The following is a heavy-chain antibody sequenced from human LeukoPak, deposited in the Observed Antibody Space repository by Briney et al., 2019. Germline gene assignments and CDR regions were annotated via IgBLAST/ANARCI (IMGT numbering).Heavy chain of an antibody. D-gene: IGHD2/OR15-2a*01. V-gene: IGHV3-33*01. CDR1: GFTFSNYG. CDR3: AREGPRGNSQFDC. Sequence: GGSLRLSCAASGFTFSNYGMHWVRQAPGKGLEWVALIWYDGSNKYYKDSVKGRLTISRDNSKDTLFLQMNSLRAEDTAVYYCAREGPRGNSQFDCWGQGTLVTVSS. CDR2: IWYDGSNK. J-gene: IGHJ5*01.